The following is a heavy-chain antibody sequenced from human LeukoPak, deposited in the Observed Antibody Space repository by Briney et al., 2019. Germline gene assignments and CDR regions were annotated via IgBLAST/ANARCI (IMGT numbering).Heavy chain of an antibody. CDR2: IRSKAYGGTT. CDR3: TIPYSSSWYAPVDY. J-gene: IGHJ4*02. D-gene: IGHD6-13*01. Sequence: GGSLRLSCTASGFTFGDYAMSWFREAPGKGLEWVGLIRSKAYGGTTEYAASVKGRFTISRDDSKSLDYLQMNSLKTEDTAGYYCTIPYSSSWYAPVDYWGQGTLVTVSS. V-gene: IGHV3-49*03. CDR1: GFTFGDYA.